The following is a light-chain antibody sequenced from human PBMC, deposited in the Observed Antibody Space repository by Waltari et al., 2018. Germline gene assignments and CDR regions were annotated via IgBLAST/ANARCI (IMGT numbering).Light chain of an antibody. Sequence: DIQMTQPPSSVSASVGDRATITCWASQGISTWLAWYQQKPGNAPKLLIYSASTLKTGVPSRFSGSGSGTDFSLTIDSLQPEDFATYYCQQGNSFPPTFGQGTKVEIK. CDR1: QGISTW. CDR3: QQGNSFPPT. V-gene: IGKV1-12*01. CDR2: SAS. J-gene: IGKJ1*01.